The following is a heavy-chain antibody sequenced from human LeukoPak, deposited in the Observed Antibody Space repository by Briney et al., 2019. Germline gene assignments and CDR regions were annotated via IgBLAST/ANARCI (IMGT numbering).Heavy chain of an antibody. Sequence: ASVKVSCKASGYTFTGYYMHWVRQAPGQGLEGMGWINPNSGGTNYAQKFQGRVTMTRDTSISTAYMELSRLRSDDTAVYYCARGVREKTLWWYFDYWGQGTLVTVSS. D-gene: IGHD2-15*01. V-gene: IGHV1-2*02. CDR1: GYTFTGYY. CDR3: ARGVREKTLWWYFDY. J-gene: IGHJ4*02. CDR2: INPNSGGT.